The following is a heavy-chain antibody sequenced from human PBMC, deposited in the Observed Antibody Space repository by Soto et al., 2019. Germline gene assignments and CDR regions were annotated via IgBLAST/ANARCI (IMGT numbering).Heavy chain of an antibody. J-gene: IGHJ6*02. CDR2: IYSGGST. CDR1: GFTVSSNY. Sequence: GGSLRLSCAASGFTVSSNYMSWVRQAPGKGLEWVSVIYSGGSTYYADSVKGRFTISRDNSKNTLYLQMNSLRAEDTAVYYCASINSSLYYYYYYGMDVWGQGTTVTVSS. D-gene: IGHD2-15*01. CDR3: ASINSSLYYYYYYGMDV. V-gene: IGHV3-53*01.